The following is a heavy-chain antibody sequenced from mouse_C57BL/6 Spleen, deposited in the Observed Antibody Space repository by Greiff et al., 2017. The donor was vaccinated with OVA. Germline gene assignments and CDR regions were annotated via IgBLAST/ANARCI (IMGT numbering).Heavy chain of an antibody. CDR1: GYTFTDYY. V-gene: IGHV1-26*01. CDR3: ARGDYSDAYGMDY. CDR2: INPNNGGT. J-gene: IGHJ4*01. D-gene: IGHD2-12*01. Sequence: EVQLQQSGPELVKPGASVKISCKASGYTFTDYYMNWVKQSHGQSLEWIGDINPNNGGTSYNQKFKGKATLTVDKSSSTAYMELRRLTSEDSAVYYCARGDYSDAYGMDYWGQGTSVTVSS.